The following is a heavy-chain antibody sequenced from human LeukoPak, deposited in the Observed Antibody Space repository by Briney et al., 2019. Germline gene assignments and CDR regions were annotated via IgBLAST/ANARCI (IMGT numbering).Heavy chain of an antibody. CDR2: ISSSGSTI. D-gene: IGHD3-22*01. J-gene: IGHJ4*02. CDR3: ARKNYYDSSSIDY. CDR1: GFTFSSYE. Sequence: GGSLRLSSAASGFTFSSYEMNWVRQAPGKGLEWVSYISSSGSTIYYADSVKGRFTISRDNAKNSLYLQMNSLRAEDTAVYYCARKNYYDSSSIDYWGQGTLVTVSS. V-gene: IGHV3-48*03.